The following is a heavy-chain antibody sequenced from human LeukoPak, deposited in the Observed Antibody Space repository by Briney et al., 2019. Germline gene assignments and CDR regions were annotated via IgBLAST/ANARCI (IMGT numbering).Heavy chain of an antibody. Sequence: GGSLRLSCAASGFTVSSNYMSWVRQAPGKGLEWVSVLYSGGNTYYADSVQGRFTISRDNSRNTLYLQMNSLRVEDAAVYYCATEGFRGVLFHIWGQRTVVTVSS. CDR2: LYSGGNT. V-gene: IGHV3-66*01. J-gene: IGHJ3*02. CDR3: ATEGFRGVLFHI. D-gene: IGHD3-10*01. CDR1: GFTVSSNY.